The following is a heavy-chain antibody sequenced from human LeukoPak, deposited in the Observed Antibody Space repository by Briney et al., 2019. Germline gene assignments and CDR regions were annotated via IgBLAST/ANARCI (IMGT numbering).Heavy chain of an antibody. Sequence: ASVKVSCKASGYTFTSYDINWVRQATGQGLEWMGWMNPNSGNTDYAQKFQGRVTMTRNTSISTAYMELSSLRSEDTAVYYCARAYSSAIDYWGQGTLVTVSS. CDR1: GYTFTSYD. CDR3: ARAYSSAIDY. CDR2: MNPNSGNT. J-gene: IGHJ4*02. V-gene: IGHV1-8*01. D-gene: IGHD6-13*01.